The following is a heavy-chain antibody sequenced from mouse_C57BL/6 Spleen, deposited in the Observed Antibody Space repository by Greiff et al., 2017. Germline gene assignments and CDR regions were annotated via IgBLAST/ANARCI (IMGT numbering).Heavy chain of an antibody. CDR1: GYTFTSYW. CDR2: IYPGNSDT. Sequence: EVQLQQSGTVLTRPGASVKMSCKTSGYTFTSYWMHWVKQRPGQGLEWIGAIYPGNSDTSYNQKFKGKAKLTAVTSASTAYMELSSLTHEYSAVYYCTREDYYGRGFADWGQGTLVTVSA. J-gene: IGHJ3*01. V-gene: IGHV1-5*01. D-gene: IGHD1-1*01. CDR3: TREDYYGRGFAD.